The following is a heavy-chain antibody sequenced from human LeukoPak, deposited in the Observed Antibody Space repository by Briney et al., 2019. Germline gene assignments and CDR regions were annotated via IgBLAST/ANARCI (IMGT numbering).Heavy chain of an antibody. J-gene: IGHJ2*01. CDR1: GFTFDDYG. D-gene: IGHD6-13*01. Sequence: PGGSLRLSCAASGFTFDDYGMSWVRQAPGKGLEWVSGINWNGGSTGYADSVKGRFTISRENAKNSLYLQMNSLRAGDTAVYYCARAAYSSTWYSRYFDLWGRGTLVTVSS. V-gene: IGHV3-20*04. CDR2: INWNGGST. CDR3: ARAAYSSTWYSRYFDL.